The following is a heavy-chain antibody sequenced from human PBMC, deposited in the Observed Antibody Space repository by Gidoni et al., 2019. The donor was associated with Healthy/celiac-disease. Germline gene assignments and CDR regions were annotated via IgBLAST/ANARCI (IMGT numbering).Heavy chain of an antibody. CDR3: ARDRDWGSMNYYYYYGMDV. CDR2: IIPILGIA. V-gene: IGHV1-69*04. D-gene: IGHD7-27*01. CDR1: GGTFSSYA. J-gene: IGHJ6*02. Sequence: QVQLVQSGAEVKKPGSSVKVYCKASGGTFSSYAISWVRQAPGQGLEWMGRIIPILGIANYAQKFQGRVTITADKSTSTAYMELSSLRSEDTAVYYCARDRDWGSMNYYYYYGMDVWGQGTTVTVSS.